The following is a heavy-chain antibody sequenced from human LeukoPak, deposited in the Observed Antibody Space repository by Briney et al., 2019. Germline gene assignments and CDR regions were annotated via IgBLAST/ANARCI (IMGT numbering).Heavy chain of an antibody. D-gene: IGHD6-19*01. CDR2: ISYDGSNK. Sequence: PGGSLRLSCAASGFTFSSYAMHWVRQAPGKGLEWVAVISYDGSNKYYADSVKGRFTISRDNSKNTLYLQMNSLRAEDTAVYYCARDIRGSSGWTYYYGMDVWGQGTTVTVSS. J-gene: IGHJ6*02. CDR1: GFTFSSYA. V-gene: IGHV3-30-3*01. CDR3: ARDIRGSSGWTYYYGMDV.